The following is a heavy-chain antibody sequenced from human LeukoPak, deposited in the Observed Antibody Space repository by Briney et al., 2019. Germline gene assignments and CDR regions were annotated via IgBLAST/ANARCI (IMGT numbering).Heavy chain of an antibody. V-gene: IGHV1-2*02. CDR1: GYTFTGYY. J-gene: IGHJ4*02. CDR2: INPNSGGT. Sequence: GASVKVSCKASGYTFTGYYMHWVRQAPGQGLEWIGWINPNSGGTNYAQNFQGRVTMTRDTSISTAYMELSRLRSDDTAVYYCARGGGYCGGDCYDYWGQGTLVTVSS. CDR3: ARGGGYCGGDCYDY. D-gene: IGHD2-21*01.